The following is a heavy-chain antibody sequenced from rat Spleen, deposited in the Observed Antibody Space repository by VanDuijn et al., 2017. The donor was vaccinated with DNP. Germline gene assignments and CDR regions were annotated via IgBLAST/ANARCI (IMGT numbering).Heavy chain of an antibody. V-gene: IGHV2-15*01. J-gene: IGHJ2*01. CDR1: GFSLTNYH. D-gene: IGHD3-8*01. Sequence: QVQLKESGPGLVKPSETLSLTCTVSGFSLTNYHVSWVRQPPGKGLEWMGVIWSNGGTDYNSALKSRLSISRDTSKSQVFLRMNSLQTEDTAIYFCTREREPNKNPYYFDCWGQGVRVTVSS. CDR2: IWSNGGT. CDR3: TREREPNKNPYYFDC.